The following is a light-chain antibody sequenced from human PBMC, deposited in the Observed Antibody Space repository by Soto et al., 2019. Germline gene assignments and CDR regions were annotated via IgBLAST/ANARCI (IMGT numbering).Light chain of an antibody. Sequence: EIVMTQSPATLSVSPGERATLSFRASQSISSKLAWYQQKPGQAPRLLISETSHRATGIPGRFSGSGSGTDVTLTISSLEPEDFAVYYCQHHSNWLRTFGGGTKVDIK. CDR2: ETS. CDR1: QSISSK. V-gene: IGKV3-11*01. J-gene: IGKJ4*01. CDR3: QHHSNWLRT.